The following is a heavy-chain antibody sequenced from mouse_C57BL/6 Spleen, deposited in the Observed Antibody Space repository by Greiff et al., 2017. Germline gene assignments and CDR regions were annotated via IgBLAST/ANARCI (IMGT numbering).Heavy chain of an antibody. J-gene: IGHJ3*01. Sequence: VQLKESGPGLVKPSQSLSLTCSVTGYSITSGYYWNWIRQFPGNKLEWMGYISYDGSNNYNPSLKNRISITRDTSKNQFFLKLNSVTTEDTATYYCASYYGSEGFAYWGQGTLVTVSA. V-gene: IGHV3-6*01. CDR1: GYSITSGYY. CDR3: ASYYGSEGFAY. D-gene: IGHD1-1*01. CDR2: ISYDGSN.